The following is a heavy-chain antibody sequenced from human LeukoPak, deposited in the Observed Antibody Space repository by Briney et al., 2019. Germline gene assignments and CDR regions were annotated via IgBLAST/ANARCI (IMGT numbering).Heavy chain of an antibody. CDR2: ITGDGGST. D-gene: IGHD3-22*01. V-gene: IGHV3-23*01. CDR1: GFTFSSYA. J-gene: IGHJ4*02. CDR3: AKASSGYYYFDY. Sequence: QPGGSLRLSCAASGFTFSSYAMSWVRQAPGKGLEWVSAITGDGGSTYYADSVKGRFTISRDNSKNALYLQMISLRAEDTAVYYCAKASSGYYYFDYWGQGTLVTVPS.